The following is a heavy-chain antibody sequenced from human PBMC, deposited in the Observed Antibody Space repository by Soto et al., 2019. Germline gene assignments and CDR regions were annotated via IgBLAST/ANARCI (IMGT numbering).Heavy chain of an antibody. CDR3: ARDFRRMAAAVYYFDY. J-gene: IGHJ4*02. CDR2: IWYDGSNK. Sequence: QVQLVESGGGEVQPGRSLRLSCAASGFTFSSYGMHWVRQAPGKGLEWVAVIWYDGSNKYYADSVKGRFTISRDNSKNTLYLQMNSLRAEDTAVYYCARDFRRMAAAVYYFDYWGQGTLVTVSS. D-gene: IGHD6-13*01. V-gene: IGHV3-33*01. CDR1: GFTFSSYG.